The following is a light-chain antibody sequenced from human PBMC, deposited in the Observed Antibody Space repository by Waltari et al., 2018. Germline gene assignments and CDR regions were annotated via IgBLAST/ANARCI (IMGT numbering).Light chain of an antibody. CDR2: DAS. J-gene: IGKJ1*01. CDR3: QQRIVWPRT. V-gene: IGKV3-11*01. Sequence: EIVLTQSPATLSLSPGDRATLSCRASQSVSGYLAWYQQKPGQAPRLLIYDASNRATGIPARFSGSGSGTDFTLTISSLEPEDSAVYYCQQRIVWPRTFGQGTKVEIK. CDR1: QSVSGY.